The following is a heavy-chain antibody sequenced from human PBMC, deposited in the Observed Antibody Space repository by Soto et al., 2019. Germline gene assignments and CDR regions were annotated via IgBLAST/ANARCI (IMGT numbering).Heavy chain of an antibody. Sequence: SVKVSCQASGFTFTSSAVQWVRQARGQRLELLGWIVVGSGNTNYAQKFQERVTITRDMSTSTAYMELSSLRSEDTAVYYCAAPYCSSTSCYEEVYYYGMDVWGQGTTVTVSS. D-gene: IGHD2-2*01. V-gene: IGHV1-58*01. CDR2: IVVGSGNT. CDR3: AAPYCSSTSCYEEVYYYGMDV. J-gene: IGHJ6*02. CDR1: GFTFTSSA.